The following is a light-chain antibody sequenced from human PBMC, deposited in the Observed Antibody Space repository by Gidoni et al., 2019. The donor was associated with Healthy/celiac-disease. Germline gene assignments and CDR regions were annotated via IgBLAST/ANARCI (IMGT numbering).Light chain of an antibody. CDR3: AAWDDSLSGLV. V-gene: IGLV1-47*01. CDR2: RNN. CDR1: SSNIGSNY. Sequence: QSVLTQPPSASGTPGQRVPISCSGSSSNIGSNYVYWYQQLPGTAPKLLIYRNNQRPSGFPDRFSGSKSGTSASLAISRLRSEDEADYYCAAWDDSLSGLVFGGGTKLTVL. J-gene: IGLJ2*01.